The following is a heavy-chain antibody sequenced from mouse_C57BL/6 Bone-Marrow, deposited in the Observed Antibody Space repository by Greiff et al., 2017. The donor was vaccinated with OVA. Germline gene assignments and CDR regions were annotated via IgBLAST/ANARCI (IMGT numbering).Heavy chain of an antibody. CDR3: AREGGGNYLDY. CDR2: IYPGDGDT. J-gene: IGHJ2*01. CDR1: GYAFSSSW. V-gene: IGHV1-82*01. Sequence: QVQLQQSGPELVKPGASVKISCKASGYAFSSSWMNWVKQRPGKGLEWIGRIYPGDGDTNYNGKFKGKATLTADKSSSTAYMQLSSLTSEDSAVYFCAREGGGNYLDYWGQGTTLTVSS.